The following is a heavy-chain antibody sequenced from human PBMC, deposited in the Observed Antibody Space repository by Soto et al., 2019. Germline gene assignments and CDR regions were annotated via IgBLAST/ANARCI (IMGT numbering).Heavy chain of an antibody. J-gene: IGHJ6*02. CDR1: GGSISSYY. CDR2: IYYSGST. CDR3: ARARLYCSGGSCYSPYYYYYGMDV. D-gene: IGHD2-15*01. V-gene: IGHV4-59*01. Sequence: SETLSLTCTVSGGSISSYYWSWIRQPPGKGLEWIGYIYYSGSTNYNPSLKSRVTISVDTSKNQFSLKLSSVTAADTAVYYCARARLYCSGGSCYSPYYYYYGMDVWGRGTTVTVSS.